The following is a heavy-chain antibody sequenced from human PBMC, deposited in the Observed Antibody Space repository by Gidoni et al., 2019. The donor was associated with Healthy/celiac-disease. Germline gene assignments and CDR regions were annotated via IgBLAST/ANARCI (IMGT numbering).Heavy chain of an antibody. CDR3: ARDPSSGWYPYYFDY. CDR2: INAGNGNT. J-gene: IGHJ4*02. D-gene: IGHD6-19*01. V-gene: IGHV1-3*01. CDR1: GYTFTSYA. Sequence: QVQFVQSGAEVKKPGASVKVSCKASGYTFTSYAMHWVRQAPGQRLEWMGWINAGNGNTKYSQKFQGRVTITRDTSASTAYMELSSLRSEDTAVYYCARDPSSGWYPYYFDYWGQGTLVTVSS.